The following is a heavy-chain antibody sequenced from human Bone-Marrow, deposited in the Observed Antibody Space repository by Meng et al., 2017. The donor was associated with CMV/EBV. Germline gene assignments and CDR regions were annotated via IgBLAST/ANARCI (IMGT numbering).Heavy chain of an antibody. J-gene: IGHJ1*01. CDR2: ISGSGGST. CDR1: GFTFSSYA. V-gene: IGHV3-23*01. CDR3: AKEANKYFQH. Sequence: GESLKISCAASGFTFSSYAMSWVRQAPGKGLEWVSAISGSGGSTYYADSVKGRFTISRDNSKNTLHLQMNSLRAEDTAVYYCAKEANKYFQHWGQGTLVTVSS.